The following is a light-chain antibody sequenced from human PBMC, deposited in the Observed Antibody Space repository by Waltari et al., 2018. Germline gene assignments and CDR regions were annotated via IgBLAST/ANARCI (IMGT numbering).Light chain of an antibody. CDR2: QDK. CDR1: KLGDKY. V-gene: IGLV3-1*01. J-gene: IGLJ2*01. Sequence: SYELTQPPSVSVSPGQTATITCSGDKLGDKYASWYQQKAGQSPVLVISQDKKRPTGIPGRFSGSNSGNRATLTISGTQAVDEADYYCQAWDSNTFVVFGGGTRLTVL. CDR3: QAWDSNTFVV.